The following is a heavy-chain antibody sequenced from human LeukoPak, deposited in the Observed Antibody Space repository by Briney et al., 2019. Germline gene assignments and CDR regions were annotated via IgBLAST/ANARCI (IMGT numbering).Heavy chain of an antibody. V-gene: IGHV3-11*04. CDR1: GFTFSDYY. J-gene: IGHJ5*02. CDR2: ISSSGSTI. Sequence: GGSLRLSCAASGFTFSDYYMSWIRQAPGKGLEWVSYISSSGSTIYYADSVKGRFTISRDNAKNSLYLQMNSLRAEDTAVYYCARAAVRYFALFDPWGQGTLVTVSS. CDR3: ARAAVRYFALFDP. D-gene: IGHD3-9*01.